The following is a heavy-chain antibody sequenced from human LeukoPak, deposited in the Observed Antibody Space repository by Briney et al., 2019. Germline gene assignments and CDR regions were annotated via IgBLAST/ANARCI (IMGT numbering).Heavy chain of an antibody. J-gene: IGHJ6*03. CDR2: INPNSGGT. V-gene: IGHV1-2*02. CDR1: GYTFTGYY. Sequence: ASVKVSCKASGYTFTGYYMHWVRQAPGQGLEWMGWINPNSGGTNHAQKFQGRVTMTRDTSISTAYMELSRLRSDDTAVYYCARGQQADYYYYYMDVWGKGTTVTISS. D-gene: IGHD6-13*01. CDR3: ARGQQADYYYYYMDV.